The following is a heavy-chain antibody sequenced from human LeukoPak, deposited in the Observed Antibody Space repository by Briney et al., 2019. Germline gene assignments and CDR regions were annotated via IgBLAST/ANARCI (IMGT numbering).Heavy chain of an antibody. CDR2: IYYSGST. J-gene: IGHJ4*02. Sequence: SETLSLTCTVSGGSISSSSYYWGWIRQPPGKGLEWIGSIYYSGSTYYNPSLKSRVTISVDTSKNQFSLKLSSVTAADTAVYYCARREEEGATMYDYWGQGTLVTVSS. CDR1: GGSISSSSYY. D-gene: IGHD1-26*01. V-gene: IGHV4-39*01. CDR3: ARREEEGATMYDY.